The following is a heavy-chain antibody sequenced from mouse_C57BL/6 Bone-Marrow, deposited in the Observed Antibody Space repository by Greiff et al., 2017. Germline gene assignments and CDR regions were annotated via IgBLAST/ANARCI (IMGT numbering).Heavy chain of an antibody. V-gene: IGHV6-6*01. CDR3: HSITTDWYFDV. CDR2: IRNKANNHAT. CDR1: GFTFSDAW. Sequence: EVQRVESGGGLVQPGGSMKLSCAASGFTFSDAWMDWVRQSPEKGLEWVAEIRNKANNHATYYAESVKGRFTISRDDSKSSVYLQMNSLRAEDTGIYYCHSITTDWYFDVWGTGTTVTVSS. D-gene: IGHD1-1*01. J-gene: IGHJ1*03.